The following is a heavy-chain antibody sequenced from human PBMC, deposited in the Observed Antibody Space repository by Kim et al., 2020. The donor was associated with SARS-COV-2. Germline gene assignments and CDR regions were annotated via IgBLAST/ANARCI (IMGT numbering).Heavy chain of an antibody. Sequence: YNPNLKSRVTISVDTSKNQCYLKLSSVTAADTAVYYCARGIQLWYKPFDYWGQGTLVTVSS. J-gene: IGHJ4*02. CDR3: ARGIQLWYKPFDY. V-gene: IGHV4-34*01. D-gene: IGHD5-18*01.